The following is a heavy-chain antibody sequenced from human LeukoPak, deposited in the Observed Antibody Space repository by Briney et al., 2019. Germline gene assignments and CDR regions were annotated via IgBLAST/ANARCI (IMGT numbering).Heavy chain of an antibody. D-gene: IGHD6-13*01. J-gene: IGHJ6*02. CDR3: ARGSAYSSSQDGMDV. Sequence: SVKVSCKASGYTFTSYGISWVRQAPGQGLEWMGGIIPIFGTANYAQKFQGRVTITADESTSTAYMELSSLRSEDTAVYYCARGSAYSSSQDGMDVWGQGTTVTVSS. V-gene: IGHV1-69*13. CDR2: IIPIFGTA. CDR1: GYTFTSYG.